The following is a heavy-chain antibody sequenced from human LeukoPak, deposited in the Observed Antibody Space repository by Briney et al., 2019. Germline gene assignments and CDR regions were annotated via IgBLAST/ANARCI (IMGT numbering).Heavy chain of an antibody. J-gene: IGHJ4*02. CDR1: GFTFNNYA. CDR3: AKNVNAGNWYYFDH. Sequence: PGGSLRLSCAASGFTFNNYAVGWVRQAPGKGLEWVSAISGGGVSTYYADSVKGRFTISRDNSKTTLYLQMNSLRAEDTAVYYCAKNVNAGNWYYFDHWGQGTLVTVSS. D-gene: IGHD1-20*01. V-gene: IGHV3-23*01. CDR2: ISGGGVST.